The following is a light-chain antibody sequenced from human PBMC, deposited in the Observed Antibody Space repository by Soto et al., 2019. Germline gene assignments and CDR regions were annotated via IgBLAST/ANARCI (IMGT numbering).Light chain of an antibody. CDR3: QQYCRSPFT. Sequence: EIVLTQSPGTLSLSPGERATLSCRASQSVSSNNLAWYQQRPGQAPRVVIYGASTRATGIPERFSGSGSGTDFTLTISRLEPEDFAVHYCQQYCRSPFTFGPGTKVDIK. V-gene: IGKV3-20*01. CDR2: GAS. CDR1: QSVSSNN. J-gene: IGKJ3*01.